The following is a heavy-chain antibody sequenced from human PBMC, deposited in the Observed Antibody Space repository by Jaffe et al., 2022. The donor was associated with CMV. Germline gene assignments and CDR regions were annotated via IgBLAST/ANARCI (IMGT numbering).Heavy chain of an antibody. CDR3: ARYAAAAPFDP. CDR2: IYYSGST. J-gene: IGHJ5*02. V-gene: IGHV4-39*01. D-gene: IGHD6-13*01. CDR1: GGSISSSSYY. Sequence: QLQLQESGPGLVKPSETLSLTCTVSGGSISSSSYYWGWIRQPPGKGLEWIGSIYYSGSTYYNPSLKSRVTISVDTSKNQFSLKLSSVTAADTAVYYCARYAAAAPFDPWGQGTLVTVSS.